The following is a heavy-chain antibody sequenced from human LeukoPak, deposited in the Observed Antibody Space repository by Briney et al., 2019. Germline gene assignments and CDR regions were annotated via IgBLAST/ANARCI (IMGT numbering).Heavy chain of an antibody. CDR2: INPSGGST. D-gene: IGHD3-3*01. CDR3: ARERLRFLEWLFNTRNWFDP. V-gene: IGHV1-46*01. J-gene: IGHJ5*02. Sequence: ASVTVSFTASGYTFTSYYMHWVRQAHGQGLEWMGIINPSGGSTSYAQKFQGRVTMTRDTSTSTVYMELSSLRSEDTAVYYCARERLRFLEWLFNTRNWFDPGGQGTLVTVSA. CDR1: GYTFTSYY.